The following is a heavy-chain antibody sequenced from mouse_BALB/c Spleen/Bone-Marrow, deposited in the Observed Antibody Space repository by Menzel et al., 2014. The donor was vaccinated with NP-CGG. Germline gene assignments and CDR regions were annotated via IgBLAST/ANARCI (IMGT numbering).Heavy chain of an antibody. J-gene: IGHJ2*01. CDR1: GYSFTGYF. CDR2: INPYNGDT. Sequence: EVQLQESGPELVKPGASVKISCKASGYSFTGYFMNRVMQSHGKSLEWIGRINPYNGDTFYNQKFKGKATLTVDKSSSTAHMELRSPASEDSAVYYCARSGYYGSSYFDYWGQGTTLTVSS. D-gene: IGHD1-1*01. V-gene: IGHV1-20*02. CDR3: ARSGYYGSSYFDY.